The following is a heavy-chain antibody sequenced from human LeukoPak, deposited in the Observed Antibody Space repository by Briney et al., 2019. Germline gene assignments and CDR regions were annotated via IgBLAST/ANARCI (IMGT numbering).Heavy chain of an antibody. CDR2: IGIRGDT. CDR1: GFTFIDYD. D-gene: IGHD6-19*01. V-gene: IGHV3-13*01. CDR3: ARGGIQVSGIDEFNY. Sequence: GGSLRLSCTASGFTFIDYDMHWVRQVIGKGLEWVSAIGIRGDTHYSGSVKGRFTISRENAESSLYLQMNSLRAEDTAVYYCARGGIQVSGIDEFNYWGQGTLVTVSS. J-gene: IGHJ4*02.